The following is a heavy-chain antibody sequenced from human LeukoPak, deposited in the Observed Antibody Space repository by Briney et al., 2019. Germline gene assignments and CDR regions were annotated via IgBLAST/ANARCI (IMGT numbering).Heavy chain of an antibody. V-gene: IGHV3-23*01. D-gene: IGHD3-3*01. CDR1: GFTFSSYA. CDR3: AKLTSITIFGVVNDAFDI. CDR2: ISGSGGST. Sequence: GPLRLSCAASGFTFSSYAMSWVRPAPGKGMEWVSAISGSGGSTYYADSVKGRFTISRDNSKNTLYLQMNSLRAEDTAVYYCAKLTSITIFGVVNDAFDIWGQGTMVTVSS. J-gene: IGHJ3*02.